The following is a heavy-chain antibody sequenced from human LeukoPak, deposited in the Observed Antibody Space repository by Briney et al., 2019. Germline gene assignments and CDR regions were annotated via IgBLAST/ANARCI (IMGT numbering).Heavy chain of an antibody. CDR1: GFTFSSYW. CDR3: AKRYCSGGSCYYFDY. Sequence: GGSLRLSCAASGFTFSSYWMHGVRQAPGKGLVWVSRINSDGSSTSYADSVKGRFTISRDNSKNTLYLQMNSLRAEDTAVYYCAKRYCSGGSCYYFDYWGQGTLVTVSS. D-gene: IGHD2-15*01. CDR2: INSDGSST. J-gene: IGHJ4*02. V-gene: IGHV3-74*01.